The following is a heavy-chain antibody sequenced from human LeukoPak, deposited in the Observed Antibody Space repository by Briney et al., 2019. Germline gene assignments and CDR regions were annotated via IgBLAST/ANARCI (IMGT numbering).Heavy chain of an antibody. J-gene: IGHJ3*02. D-gene: IGHD3-22*01. Sequence: GRSLRLSCAASGFTFADYAMHWGRRAPGKGLEWGSGISWNSGSIGYADSVKGRFAISRDNAKNSLYLQMNSLRAEDTALYYCAKDNYYDSSGFRGAFDIWGQGTMVTVSS. CDR2: ISWNSGSI. V-gene: IGHV3-9*01. CDR1: GFTFADYA. CDR3: AKDNYYDSSGFRGAFDI.